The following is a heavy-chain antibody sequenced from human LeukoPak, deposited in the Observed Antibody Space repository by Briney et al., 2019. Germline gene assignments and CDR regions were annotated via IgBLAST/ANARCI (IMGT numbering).Heavy chain of an antibody. CDR3: ASLNGRVFDY. CDR1: GYSNSSGYY. D-gene: IGHD1-26*01. V-gene: IGHV4-38-2*01. J-gene: IGHJ4*02. CDR2: VSHSGTP. Sequence: SETLSLTCGVSGYSNSSGYYWGWIRQPPGKGLGWIGSVSHSGTPYYNPSLKSRLTISVDTSENQFSLKLTSVTAADTAVYYCASLNGRVFDYWGQGTLVTVSS.